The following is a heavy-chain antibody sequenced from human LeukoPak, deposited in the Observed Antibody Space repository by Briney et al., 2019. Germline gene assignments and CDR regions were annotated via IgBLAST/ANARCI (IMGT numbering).Heavy chain of an antibody. V-gene: IGHV3-23*01. D-gene: IGHD7-27*01. CDR1: GFTVSSNF. J-gene: IGHJ4*02. Sequence: GGSLRLSCAASGFTVSSNFMTWVRQAPGKGLEWVSAISGSGGSTYYADSVKGRFTISRDNSKNTLYLQMNSLRAEDTAVYYCAKDPSPTNWGLPFDYWGQGTLVTVSS. CDR2: ISGSGGST. CDR3: AKDPSPTNWGLPFDY.